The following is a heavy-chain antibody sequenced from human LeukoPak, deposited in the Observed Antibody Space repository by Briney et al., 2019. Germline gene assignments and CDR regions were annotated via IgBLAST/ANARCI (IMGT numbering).Heavy chain of an antibody. CDR2: IWYDGGNK. CDR1: GFTFSSYG. D-gene: IGHD6-13*01. CDR3: ARGRIAPTGVHAFYDY. V-gene: IGHV3-33*01. Sequence: QSGGSLRLSCAASGFTFSSYGMHWVRQAPGKGPEWVAVIWYDGGNKFYTDSVKGRFIISRDNSKNTLDLQMNSLRAEDTAVYYCARGRIAPTGVHAFYDYWGQGTLVTVSS. J-gene: IGHJ4*02.